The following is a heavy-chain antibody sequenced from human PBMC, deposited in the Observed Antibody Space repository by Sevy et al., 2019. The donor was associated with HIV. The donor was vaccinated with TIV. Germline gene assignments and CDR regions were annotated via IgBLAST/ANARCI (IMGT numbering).Heavy chain of an antibody. CDR3: ARQRGGWYEYDASDV. J-gene: IGHJ3*01. Sequence: SETLSLTCTVSDVSISSGTNYWGWIRQPPGKGLEWIGSIYYSGTTYYNPSLKSRVTMSAETSMNQFSLKLSSVTVADTAVYYCARQRGGWYEYDASDVWGQGTMVTVSS. V-gene: IGHV4-39*01. CDR2: IYYSGTT. CDR1: DVSISSGTNY. D-gene: IGHD6-19*01.